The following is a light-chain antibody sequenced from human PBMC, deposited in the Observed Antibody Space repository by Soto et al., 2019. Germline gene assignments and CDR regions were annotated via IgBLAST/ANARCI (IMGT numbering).Light chain of an antibody. V-gene: IGKV1-39*01. J-gene: IGKJ4*01. CDR2: TSS. CDR3: QQSYSSLVT. CDR1: QTIATY. Sequence: IEMTQSPASLSASVGDRVTITCRASQTIATYLNWFQHKSGRAPKLLIYTSSSVNSGVSSRFRGSGSGTDFTLTINVVQPEDSATYYCQQSYSSLVTFVAGTKVEIK.